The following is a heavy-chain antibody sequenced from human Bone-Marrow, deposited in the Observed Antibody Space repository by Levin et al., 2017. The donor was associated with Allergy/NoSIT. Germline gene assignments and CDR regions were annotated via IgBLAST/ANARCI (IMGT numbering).Heavy chain of an antibody. V-gene: IGHV3-30*04. CDR1: GFTFSSFA. CDR3: ARDVECSGGGCYPSFDH. CDR2: TSDDGNNK. D-gene: IGHD2-15*01. J-gene: IGHJ4*02. Sequence: PGGSLRLSCSASGFTFSSFAMHWVRQAPGKGLEWVAVTSDDGNNKYYADSVKGRFTISRDNSKNTLYLQMSSLITADTALYYCARDVECSGGGCYPSFDHWGQGTLVTVSS.